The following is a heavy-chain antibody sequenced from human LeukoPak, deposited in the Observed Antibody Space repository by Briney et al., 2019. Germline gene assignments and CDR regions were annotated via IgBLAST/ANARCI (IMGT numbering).Heavy chain of an antibody. V-gene: IGHV4-39*01. CDR1: GGSIIGSTPY. J-gene: IGHJ4*02. CDR2: INYSGST. CDR3: ARGYDY. D-gene: IGHD3-22*01. Sequence: SETLSLTCTVSGGSIIGSTPYWGWIRQPPGKGLEWIGIINYSGSTYYNPSLRSRVTISVDTSKNQFSLKLNSVTASDRAVYYCARGYDYWGQGTLVTVSS.